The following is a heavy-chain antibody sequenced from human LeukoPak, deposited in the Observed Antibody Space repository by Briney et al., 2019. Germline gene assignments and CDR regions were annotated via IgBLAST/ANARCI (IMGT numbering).Heavy chain of an antibody. CDR1: GFTFSSYW. Sequence: GGSLRLSCAGSGFTFSSYWMHWVRQAPGKGLEWVSYISSSGSTIYYADSVKGRFTISRDNAKNSLYLQMNSLRAEDTAVYYCARTPSRKRLLWSVAFDIWGQGTMVTVSS. CDR2: ISSSGSTI. J-gene: IGHJ3*02. D-gene: IGHD3-10*01. CDR3: ARTPSRKRLLWSVAFDI. V-gene: IGHV3-48*04.